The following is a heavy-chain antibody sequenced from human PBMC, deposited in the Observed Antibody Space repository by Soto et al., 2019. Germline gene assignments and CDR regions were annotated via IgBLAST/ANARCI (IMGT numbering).Heavy chain of an antibody. CDR2: ISAYNGNT. D-gene: IGHD2-21*02. CDR1: GYTFTSHY. Sequence: ASLKLSCKSSGYTFTSHYGHWVRKAPGQGLEWMGWISAYNGNTNYAQKLQGRVTMTTDTSTSTAYMELRSLRSDDTAVYYCARIVVVTAILDYWGQGTLVTVSS. J-gene: IGHJ4*02. V-gene: IGHV1-18*04. CDR3: ARIVVVTAILDY.